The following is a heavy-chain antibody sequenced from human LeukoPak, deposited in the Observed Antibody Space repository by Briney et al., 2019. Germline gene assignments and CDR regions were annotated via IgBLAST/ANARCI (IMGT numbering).Heavy chain of an antibody. J-gene: IGHJ6*03. CDR1: GGSIRSGRHH. CDR2: LDESGRP. D-gene: IGHD2-15*01. CDR3: ARDLGGYPFSMDV. V-gene: IGHV4-39*07. Sequence: PSETLSLTCSVSGGSIRSGRHHWAWVRQPPGKGLEFIGSLDESGRPYYNAPLKSRVTISEDSSGKQFSLNLSSVTAADTAVYFCARDLGGYPFSMDVWGRGTTVIVSS.